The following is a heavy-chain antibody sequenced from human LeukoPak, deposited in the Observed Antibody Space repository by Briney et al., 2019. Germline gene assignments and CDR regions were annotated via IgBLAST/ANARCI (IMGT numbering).Heavy chain of an antibody. V-gene: IGHV1-69*13. Sequence: SVKVSSKASGGTFSSYAISWVRQAPGQGVEWMGGIIPIFGTANYAQKFQGRVTITADESTSTAYMELSSLRSEDTAVYYCARGVTTGGKYYYYYMDVWGKGTTVTVSS. D-gene: IGHD4-11*01. J-gene: IGHJ6*03. CDR1: GGTFSSYA. CDR2: IIPIFGTA. CDR3: ARGVTTGGKYYYYYMDV.